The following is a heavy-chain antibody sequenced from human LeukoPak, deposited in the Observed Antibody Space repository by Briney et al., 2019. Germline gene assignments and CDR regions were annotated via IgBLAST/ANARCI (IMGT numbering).Heavy chain of an antibody. Sequence: PSETLSLTCTVSGGSISSSGYYWGWIRQPPGKGLEWIGSVDYTGITSHSPSLKSRVTISVDTSKNQFSLKLSSVTAADTAEYYCARTNTHGYPRLNTQRIFFDYWGQGTLVTVSS. CDR2: VDYTGIT. J-gene: IGHJ4*02. CDR1: GGSISSSGYY. V-gene: IGHV4-39*01. D-gene: IGHD1-1*01. CDR3: ARTNTHGYPRLNTQRIFFDY.